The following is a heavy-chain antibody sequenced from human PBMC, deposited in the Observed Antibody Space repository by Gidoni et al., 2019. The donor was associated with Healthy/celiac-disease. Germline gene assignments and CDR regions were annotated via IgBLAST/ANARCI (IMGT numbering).Heavy chain of an antibody. CDR3: AVEYTGADKYYFDY. CDR2: LIPSFGTA. D-gene: IGHD6-6*01. J-gene: IGHJ4*02. Sequence: QVQLVQYGAEVKKPGSSVKVCCRDSGGTLSSYDISWVRQAPGQGLELMGGLIPSFGTANYAQKFQGRVTITADESTSTAYMELSSLRSEDTAVYYCAVEYTGADKYYFDYWGQGTLVTVSS. V-gene: IGHV1-69*01. CDR1: GGTLSSYD.